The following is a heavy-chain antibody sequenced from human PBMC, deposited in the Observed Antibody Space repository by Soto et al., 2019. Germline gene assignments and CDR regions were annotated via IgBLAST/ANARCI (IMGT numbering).Heavy chain of an antibody. V-gene: IGHV1-8*01. CDR1: GYSFTSLD. J-gene: IGHJ4*02. D-gene: IGHD1-26*01. CDR3: ARGVSAGVDY. Sequence: GASVKVSCKASGYSFTSLDINWVRQTAGQGLEWMGWMQPSTGRTGYAQKFQGRVTMTRDTSINTAYMELTTLTSDDTAYYYCARGVSAGVDYWGQGTLVTVSS. CDR2: MQPSTGRT.